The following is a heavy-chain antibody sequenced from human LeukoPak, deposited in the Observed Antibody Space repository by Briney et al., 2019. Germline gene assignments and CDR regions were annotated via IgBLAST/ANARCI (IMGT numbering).Heavy chain of an antibody. CDR1: GFTFSSYE. CDR3: ARGGTLEYFQH. J-gene: IGHJ1*01. CDR2: ISSSGSTI. Sequence: PGGSLRLSCAASGFTFSSYEMNWVRPAPGKGLEWVSYISSSGSTIYYADSVKGRFTISRDNAKNSLYLQMNSLRAEDTAVYYCARGGTLEYFQHWGQGTLVTVSS. V-gene: IGHV3-48*03.